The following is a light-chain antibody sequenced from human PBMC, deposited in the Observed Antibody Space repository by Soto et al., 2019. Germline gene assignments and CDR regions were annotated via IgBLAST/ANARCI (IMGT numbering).Light chain of an antibody. CDR2: AAS. V-gene: IGKV1-39*01. CDR1: QSISTS. CDR3: HQSHSTPPT. Sequence: DIQVTQSPSSLSGSVGDRVTITCRASQSISTSLNWSRQKPGKAPKLLIYAASNYENGLPSRFSGSGSGTDYTLTISSLQPEDFATYYCHQSHSTPPTFGQGTKVDIK. J-gene: IGKJ1*01.